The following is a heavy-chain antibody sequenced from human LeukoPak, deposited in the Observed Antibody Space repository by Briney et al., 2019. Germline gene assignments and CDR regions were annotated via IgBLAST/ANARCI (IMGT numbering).Heavy chain of an antibody. CDR1: GFSFSNYW. V-gene: IGHV3-7*01. D-gene: IGHD1-26*01. CDR3: ARVRALSERYFDY. CDR2: IKQDGGEK. J-gene: IGHJ4*02. Sequence: GGSLRLSCAASGFSFSNYWMSWVRQAPGKGLEWVANIKQDGGEKYYVDPVKGRFTISRDNAKISLYLQTNSLRAEDTAVYYCARVRALSERYFDYWGQGTLVTVSS.